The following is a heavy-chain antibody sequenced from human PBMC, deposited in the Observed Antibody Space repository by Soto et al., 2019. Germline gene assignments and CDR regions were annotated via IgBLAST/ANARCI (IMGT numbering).Heavy chain of an antibody. CDR2: ISYDGSNK. J-gene: IGHJ6*02. CDR3: AKAPSGSYYNSYYYGMDV. Sequence: GGSLRLSCAASGFTFSSYGMHWVRQAPGKGLEWAAVISYDGSNKYYADSVKGRFTISRDNSKNTLYLQMNSLRAEDTAVYYCAKAPSGSYYNSYYYGMDVWGQGTTVTVSS. V-gene: IGHV3-30*18. CDR1: GFTFSSYG. D-gene: IGHD1-26*01.